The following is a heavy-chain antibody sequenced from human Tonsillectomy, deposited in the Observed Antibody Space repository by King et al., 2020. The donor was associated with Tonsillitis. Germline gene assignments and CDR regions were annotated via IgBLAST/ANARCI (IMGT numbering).Heavy chain of an antibody. Sequence: PLQESGPGLVKPSQTLSLACTVSGGSINSASYSWHWIRQSAGKGLEWIGRIFASGSTSSNPSLQSRVTISVDTSKNQFSLRLSSVTAADTAVYYCAREDYGDYPYWGQGTLVTVSS. CDR1: GGSINSASYS. V-gene: IGHV4-61*02. CDR2: IFASGST. J-gene: IGHJ4*02. D-gene: IGHD4-17*01. CDR3: AREDYGDYPY.